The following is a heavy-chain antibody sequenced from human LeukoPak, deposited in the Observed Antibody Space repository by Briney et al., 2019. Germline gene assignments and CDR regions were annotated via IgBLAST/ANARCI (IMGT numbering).Heavy chain of an antibody. CDR1: GFTFSFYT. D-gene: IGHD1-1*01. CDR2: ISGDTTYI. CDR3: ARRGTDASFSFFDV. V-gene: IGHV3-21*01. Sequence: GGSLRLSCAASGFTFSFYTMHWVRQIPGERPEWVSSISGDTTYIYYADSLKGRFTISRDNTNTSLFLQMNSLRAEDTATYFCARRGTDASFSFFDVWGQGTMVTVSS. J-gene: IGHJ3*01.